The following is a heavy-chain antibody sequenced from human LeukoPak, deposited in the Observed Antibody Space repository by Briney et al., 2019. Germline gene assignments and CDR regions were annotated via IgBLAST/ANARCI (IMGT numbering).Heavy chain of an antibody. Sequence: GASVKVSCKASGYIFTGYFMHWVRQAPGQGLEWMGWINPNSGGANYAQKFQGRVTMTRDTSISTAYMELSSLRSDDTAVYYCARDGNLDHWGQGTLVTVSS. CDR1: GYIFTGYF. V-gene: IGHV1-2*02. CDR2: INPNSGGA. CDR3: ARDGNLDH. J-gene: IGHJ4*02. D-gene: IGHD1-14*01.